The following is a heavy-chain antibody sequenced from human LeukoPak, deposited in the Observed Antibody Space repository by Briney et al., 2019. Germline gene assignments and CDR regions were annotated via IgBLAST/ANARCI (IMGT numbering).Heavy chain of an antibody. V-gene: IGHV3-74*01. Sequence: GGSLRLSCAGSGFTFSTYWIHWVRQAPGQGLVWVSGISGDKSHTAYADSVKGRFTISRDNAKNTLHLQMNSLRAEDTAVYYCAREFSRGDSSGWPADYWGQGTLVTVSS. CDR3: AREFSRGDSSGWPADY. CDR2: ISGDKSHT. CDR1: GFTFSTYW. J-gene: IGHJ4*02. D-gene: IGHD6-19*01.